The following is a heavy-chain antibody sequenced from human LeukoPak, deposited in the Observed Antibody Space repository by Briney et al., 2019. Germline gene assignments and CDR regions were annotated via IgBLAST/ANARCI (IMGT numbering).Heavy chain of an antibody. V-gene: IGHV4-59*01. D-gene: IGHD1-26*01. CDR3: AREKGGKRFDL. CDR1: GDSITTYY. CDR2: VYYNVNT. J-gene: IGHJ5*02. Sequence: SETLSLTCSVSGDSITTYYWTWIRQSPGKGLEWIGYVYYNVNTNYNPSLKSRFTISVDTSKNQFFLRLTSVTAADTAVYYCAREKGGKRFDLWDQGTLVMVSS.